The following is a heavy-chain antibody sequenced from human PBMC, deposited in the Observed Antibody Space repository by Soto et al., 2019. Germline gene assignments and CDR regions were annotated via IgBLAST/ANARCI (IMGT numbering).Heavy chain of an antibody. J-gene: IGHJ4*02. CDR1: GFTFTNYS. D-gene: IGHD3-22*01. Sequence: GASLRLSCAASGFTFTNYSMNWVRQAPGKGLEWVSSISGSDGTQYYADSVKGRFTISEDDSKNPLYLQMNSLRVEDTAVYYCAKGSYDSSGYYYVPFDYWGQGTLVTVSS. CDR3: AKGSYDSSGYYYVPFDY. CDR2: ISGSDGTQ. V-gene: IGHV3-23*01.